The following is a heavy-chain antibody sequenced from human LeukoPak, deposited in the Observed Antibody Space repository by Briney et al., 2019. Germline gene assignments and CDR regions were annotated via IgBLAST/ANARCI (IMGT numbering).Heavy chain of an antibody. CDR3: AKRFGGYYFDY. J-gene: IGHJ4*02. CDR2: ISGSGGIT. D-gene: IGHD3-16*01. V-gene: IGHV3-23*01. Sequence: GGSLRLSCAASGFTFSTYAMSWVRQAPGKGLEWVSAISGSGGITYYADSVKGRFTISRDNSKNTLYLQMNSLRAEDTAVYYCAKRFGGYYFDYWGQGTLVIVFS. CDR1: GFTFSTYA.